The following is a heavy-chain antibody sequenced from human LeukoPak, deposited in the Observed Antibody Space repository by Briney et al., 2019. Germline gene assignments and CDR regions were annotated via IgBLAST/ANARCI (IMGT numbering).Heavy chain of an antibody. CDR3: ARARGAGPGAHFDF. CDR2: ISHTGSSI. CDR1: GFTFNGGY. D-gene: IGHD3-10*01. V-gene: IGHV3-11*01. Sequence: GGAPRLSCATSGFTFNGGYQRWIRQAPGEGREGISYISHTGSSIFYADSVKGRFTISRDNAKNSLYLQMDSLRAEDAAAYYCARARGAGPGAHFDFWGQGTLVTVSS. J-gene: IGHJ4*02.